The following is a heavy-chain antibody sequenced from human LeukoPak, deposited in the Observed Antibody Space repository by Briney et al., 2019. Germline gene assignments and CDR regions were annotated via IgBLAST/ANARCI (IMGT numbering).Heavy chain of an antibody. J-gene: IGHJ3*02. V-gene: IGHV3-48*02. D-gene: IGHD3-22*01. CDR1: GFTFNYHS. Sequence: GGSLRLSCAAYGFTFNYHSMNWVRQAPGKGLEWISYISRSGDTIYYADSVKGRFTISRDNAKNSLYLQMNSLRDEDTAVYYCARAAPYYYDSSGYSAFDSWGQGTMVTVSA. CDR3: ARAAPYYYDSSGYSAFDS. CDR2: ISRSGDTI.